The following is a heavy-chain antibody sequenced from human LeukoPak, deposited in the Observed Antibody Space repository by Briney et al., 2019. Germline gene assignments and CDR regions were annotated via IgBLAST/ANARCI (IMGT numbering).Heavy chain of an antibody. J-gene: IGHJ3*02. Sequence: SETLSLTCTVSGYSISTGYYWGWIRQPPGKGLEWIGNIYHSGSTYYNPSLKSRVTMSVDTSKNQFSLKLSSVTAADTAVYYCARDQVPHYYGSGSYGREWAFDIWGQGTMVTVSS. CDR1: GYSISTGYY. D-gene: IGHD3-10*01. CDR3: ARDQVPHYYGSGSYGREWAFDI. V-gene: IGHV4-38-2*02. CDR2: IYHSGST.